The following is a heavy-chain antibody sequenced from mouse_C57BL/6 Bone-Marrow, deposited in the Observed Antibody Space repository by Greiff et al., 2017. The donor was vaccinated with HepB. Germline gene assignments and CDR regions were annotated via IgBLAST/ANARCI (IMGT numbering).Heavy chain of an antibody. CDR2: IWSGGST. J-gene: IGHJ1*03. CDR1: GFSLTSYG. D-gene: IGHD1-3*01. CDR3: ARNNLRGYFDV. Sequence: VKVVESGPGLVQPSQSLSITCTVSGFSLTSYGVHWVRQSPGKGLEWLGVIWSGGSTDYNAAFISRLSISKDNSKSQVFFKMNSLQADDTAIYYCARNNLRGYFDVWGTGTTVTVSS. V-gene: IGHV2-2*01.